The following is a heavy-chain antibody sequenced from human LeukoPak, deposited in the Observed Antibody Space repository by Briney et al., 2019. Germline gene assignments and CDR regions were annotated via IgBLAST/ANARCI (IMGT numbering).Heavy chain of an antibody. Sequence: SETLSLTCAVYRGSFSGYYWSWIRQPPGKGLEWIGEINHSESTNYNPSLKSRVTISVDTSKNQFSLKLSSVTAADTAVYYCARVSCSGGRCYYFDYWGQGTLVTVSS. CDR3: ARVSCSGGRCYYFDY. D-gene: IGHD2-15*01. CDR2: INHSEST. J-gene: IGHJ4*02. CDR1: RGSFSGYY. V-gene: IGHV4-34*01.